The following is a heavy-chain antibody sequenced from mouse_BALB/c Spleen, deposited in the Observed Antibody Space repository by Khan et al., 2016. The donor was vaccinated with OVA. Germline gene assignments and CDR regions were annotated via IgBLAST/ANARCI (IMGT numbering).Heavy chain of an antibody. CDR3: ARGGAAYSNNDGGAMEY. J-gene: IGHJ4*01. D-gene: IGHD2-10*01. CDR2: INTHSGVP. CDR1: GYTFTTAG. Sequence: QIQLVQSGPELKKPGDTVRISCKASGYTFTTAGIQWVQKMPGKGLKWIGWINTHSGVPKYAEDFKGRFAFSLEISVNTAYLQITNLTNEDTATYFCARGGAAYSNNDGGAMEYWGQGTSVTVSS. V-gene: IGHV9-4*02.